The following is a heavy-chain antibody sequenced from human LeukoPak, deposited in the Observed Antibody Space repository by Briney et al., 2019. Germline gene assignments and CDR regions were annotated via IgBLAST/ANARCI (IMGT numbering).Heavy chain of an antibody. J-gene: IGHJ4*02. Sequence: TGGSLRLSCAASGFTFSSYAMSWVRQAPGKGLEWVSAISDSGGSTYYADSVKGRFTISRDNSKNTLYLQMNSLRAEDTAVYYCAKGYSIYGYFDYWGQGTLVTVSS. CDR1: GFTFSSYA. D-gene: IGHD3-10*01. V-gene: IGHV3-23*01. CDR2: ISDSGGST. CDR3: AKGYSIYGYFDY.